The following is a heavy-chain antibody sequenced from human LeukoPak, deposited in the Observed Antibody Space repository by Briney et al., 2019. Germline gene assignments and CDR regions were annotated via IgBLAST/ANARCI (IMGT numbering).Heavy chain of an antibody. D-gene: IGHD6-19*01. CDR3: ASRVGSGWYALYFDY. CDR2: MSYDGSNK. Sequence: GGSLRLSCAASGFTFSNYGMHWVRQAPGKGLEWVAVMSYDGSNKYYADSVKGRFTISRDNSKNTLYLQMNSLRAEDTAVYYCASRVGSGWYALYFDYWGQGTLVTVSS. CDR1: GFTFSNYG. V-gene: IGHV3-30*03. J-gene: IGHJ4*02.